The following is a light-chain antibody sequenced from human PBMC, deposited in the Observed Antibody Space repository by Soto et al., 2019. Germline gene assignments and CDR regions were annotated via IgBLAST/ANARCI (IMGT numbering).Light chain of an antibody. V-gene: IGKV3-20*01. CDR3: QQYGSSGT. J-gene: IGKJ1*01. Sequence: LLLPQSPGTLSLSPGERATLSCRASQSVSSSYLAWYQQKPGQAPRLPIYGASNRATGIPDRFSGSGSGTNFTLTISRLEPEDFAVYYCQQYGSSGTFGQGTKVDTK. CDR1: QSVSSSY. CDR2: GAS.